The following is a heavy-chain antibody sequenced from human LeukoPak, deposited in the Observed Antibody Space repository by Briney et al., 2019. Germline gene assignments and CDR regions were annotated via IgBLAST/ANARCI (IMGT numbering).Heavy chain of an antibody. CDR3: ARSHGYSSSYFDY. J-gene: IGHJ4*02. CDR1: GFTFSSYS. CDR2: ISSSSSYI. D-gene: IGHD6-13*01. V-gene: IGHV3-21*01. Sequence: GGSPRLSCAASGFTFSSYSMNWVRQAPGKGLEWASSISSSSSYIYYADSVKGRFTISRDNAKNSLYLQMNSLRAEDTAVYYCARSHGYSSSYFDYWGQGTLVTVSS.